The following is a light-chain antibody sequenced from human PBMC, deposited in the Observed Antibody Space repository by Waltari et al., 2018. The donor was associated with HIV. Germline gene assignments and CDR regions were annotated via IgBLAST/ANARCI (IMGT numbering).Light chain of an antibody. CDR2: EVS. CDR3: CSYAGSTTPVV. Sequence: QSALTQPASVSGSPGQSITISCTGTSSAVGSYNVVSWYQQHPGKAPKLMIYEVSKRPSGVSNRFSGSKSGNTASLTISGLQADDEADYYCCSYAGSTTPVVFGGGTKLTVL. J-gene: IGLJ2*01. V-gene: IGLV2-23*02. CDR1: SSAVGSYNV.